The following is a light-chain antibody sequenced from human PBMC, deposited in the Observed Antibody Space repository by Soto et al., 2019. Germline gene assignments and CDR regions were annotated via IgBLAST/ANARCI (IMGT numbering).Light chain of an antibody. Sequence: DIQMTQSPSTLSASVGDRVTITCRASQSISSWLAWYQQKPGKAPKLLIYKASSLEGGVPSRFSGSGSGTDFTLTISSLQXDDFATYYCQQYHSYSLTFGGGTKVDIK. V-gene: IGKV1-5*03. CDR2: KAS. CDR3: QQYHSYSLT. J-gene: IGKJ4*01. CDR1: QSISSW.